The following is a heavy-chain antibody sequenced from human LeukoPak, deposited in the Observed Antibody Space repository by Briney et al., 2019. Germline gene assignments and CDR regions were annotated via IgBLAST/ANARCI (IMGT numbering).Heavy chain of an antibody. Sequence: PSETLSLTCTVSGGSISSSSYYWGWIRQPPGKGLEWIGSIYYSGSTYYNPSLKSRVTISVDTSKNQFSLKLSSVTAADTAVYYCASLEIYGSGSYGDYWGQGTLVTVSS. CDR3: ASLEIYGSGSYGDY. CDR2: IYYSGST. CDR1: GGSISSSSYY. J-gene: IGHJ4*02. D-gene: IGHD3-10*01. V-gene: IGHV4-39*01.